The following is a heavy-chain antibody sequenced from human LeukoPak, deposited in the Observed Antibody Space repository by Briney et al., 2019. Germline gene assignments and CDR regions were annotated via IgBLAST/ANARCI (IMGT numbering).Heavy chain of an antibody. CDR3: ARSAPSYYYDSSGPDAFDI. CDR1: GFTFSNYE. CDR2: IGSSGNTI. V-gene: IGHV3-48*03. Sequence: GGSLRLSCAASGFTFSNYEMNWVRQTPGKGLEWVSHIGSSGNTIDYADSVKGRFTISRDNAKNSLYLQMNSLRAEDTAVYYCARSAPSYYYDSSGPDAFDIWGQGTMVTVSS. J-gene: IGHJ3*02. D-gene: IGHD3-22*01.